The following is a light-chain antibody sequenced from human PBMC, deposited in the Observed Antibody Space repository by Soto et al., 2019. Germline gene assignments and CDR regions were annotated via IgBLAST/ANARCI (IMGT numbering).Light chain of an antibody. J-gene: IGLJ7*01. V-gene: IGLV4-69*01. CDR2: LNSDGSH. Sequence: QSVLTQSPSASASLGASVKLTCTLSSGHSSYGIAWHQQQPEKGPRYLMKLNSDGSHSKADGIPDRFSGSSSGAERYLTISSLQSEDEADYYCQTWGTGIPVFGGGTQLTVL. CDR1: SGHSSYG. CDR3: QTWGTGIPV.